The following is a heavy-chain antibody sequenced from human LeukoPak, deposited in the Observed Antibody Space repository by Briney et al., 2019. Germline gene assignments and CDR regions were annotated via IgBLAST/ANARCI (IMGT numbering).Heavy chain of an antibody. CDR1: GGSISSGDYY. CDR3: ARDRHPVIWFGELTQEYNWFDP. CDR2: IYYSGST. Sequence: SETLSLTCNVSGGSISSGDYYWSWIRQPPGKGLEWIGYIYYSGSTYYNPSLKSRVTISVDTSKNQFSLKLSSVTAADTAVYYCARDRHPVIWFGELTQEYNWFDPWGQGTLVTVSS. D-gene: IGHD3-10*01. V-gene: IGHV4-30-4*01. J-gene: IGHJ5*02.